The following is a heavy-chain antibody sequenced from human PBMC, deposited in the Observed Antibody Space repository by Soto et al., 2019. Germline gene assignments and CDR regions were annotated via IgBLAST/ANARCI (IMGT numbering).Heavy chain of an antibody. V-gene: IGHV4-61*01. J-gene: IGHJ4*02. CDR2: IYYSGST. Sequence: SETLSLTCTVSGGSVSSGSYYWSWIRQPPGKGLEWIGYIYYSGSTNYNPSLKSRVTISVDTSKNQFSLKLSSVTAADTAVYHWARGLQTTVHFDYWGQGTLVTVSS. D-gene: IGHD1-1*01. CDR3: ARGLQTTVHFDY. CDR1: GGSVSSGSYY.